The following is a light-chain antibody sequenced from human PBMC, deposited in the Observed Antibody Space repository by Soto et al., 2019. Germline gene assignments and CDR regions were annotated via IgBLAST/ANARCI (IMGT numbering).Light chain of an antibody. CDR3: QQRNIWPPVT. J-gene: IGKJ5*01. CDR2: GAS. V-gene: IGKV3-11*01. Sequence: GGRATLSCRASQIVSRRLAWXQHXPXXXPXLXXSGASMRASGVPARFSGSGSGTDFTLTISSLEPEDSAIYYCQQRNIWPPVTFGQGTRLEIK. CDR1: QIVSRR.